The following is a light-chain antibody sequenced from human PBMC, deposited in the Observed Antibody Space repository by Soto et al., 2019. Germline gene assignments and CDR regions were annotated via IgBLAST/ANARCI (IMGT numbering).Light chain of an antibody. Sequence: QSVLTQPASVSGSPGQSITISCTGTSSDVGGYNYVSWYQQHPGKAPKLMIYDVSNRPSGVSNRFSGSKSGNTASLTISGLPAEDEADYYCSSYTSSSCYVFGTGTKVTVL. CDR1: SSDVGGYNY. CDR3: SSYTSSSCYV. J-gene: IGLJ1*01. V-gene: IGLV2-14*01. CDR2: DVS.